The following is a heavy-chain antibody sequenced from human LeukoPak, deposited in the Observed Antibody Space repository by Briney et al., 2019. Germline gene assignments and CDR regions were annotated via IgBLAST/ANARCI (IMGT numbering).Heavy chain of an antibody. CDR3: ARVIKEPDPYYYYYMDV. Sequence: SETLSLTCTVSGRSISSYYWSWIRQPPGKGLEWIGYIYYSGSTNYNPSLKSRVTISVDTSKNQFSLKLSSVTAADTAVYYCARVIKEPDPYYYYYMDVWGKGTTVTVSS. J-gene: IGHJ6*03. CDR2: IYYSGST. D-gene: IGHD1-14*01. V-gene: IGHV4-59*01. CDR1: GRSISSYY.